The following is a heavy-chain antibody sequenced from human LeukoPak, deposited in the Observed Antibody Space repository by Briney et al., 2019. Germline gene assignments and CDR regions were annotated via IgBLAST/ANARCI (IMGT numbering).Heavy chain of an antibody. Sequence: SVKVSCKASGGTFSSYAISWVRQAPGQGLEWMGGIIPIFGTANYAQKFQGRVTITADESTSTAYMELSSLRSEGTAVYYCARPDEDRGYSYGYNYWGQGTLVTVSS. CDR3: ARPDEDRGYSYGYNY. J-gene: IGHJ4*02. CDR2: IIPIFGTA. D-gene: IGHD5-18*01. V-gene: IGHV1-69*13. CDR1: GGTFSSYA.